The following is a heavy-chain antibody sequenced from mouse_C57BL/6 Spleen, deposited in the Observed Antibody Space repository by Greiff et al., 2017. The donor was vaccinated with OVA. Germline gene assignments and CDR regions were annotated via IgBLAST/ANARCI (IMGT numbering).Heavy chain of an antibody. D-gene: IGHD1-1*01. Sequence: EVQLVESGGGLVKPGGSLKLSCAASGFTFSDYGMHWVRQAPEKGLEWVAYISSGSSTIYYADTVKGRFTISRDNAKNTLFLQMTSLRSEDTAMYYCARDLYYGSSYWYFDVWGTGTTVTVSS. J-gene: IGHJ1*03. CDR1: GFTFSDYG. CDR2: ISSGSSTI. CDR3: ARDLYYGSSYWYFDV. V-gene: IGHV5-17*01.